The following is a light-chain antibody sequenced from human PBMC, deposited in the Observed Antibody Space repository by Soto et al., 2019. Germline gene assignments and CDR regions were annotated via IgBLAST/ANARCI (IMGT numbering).Light chain of an antibody. V-gene: IGKV1-5*01. J-gene: IGKJ1*01. Sequence: IKMTESAANIAASVGDRVTITGRASHNIERWMAWYQQKPGKAPSLLIFDASTLHSGVPSRFSGSGSGTHFTLTISSLQPDEFATYYCQQFAISTTFFQVTKV. CDR3: QQFAISTT. CDR2: DAS. CDR1: HNIERW.